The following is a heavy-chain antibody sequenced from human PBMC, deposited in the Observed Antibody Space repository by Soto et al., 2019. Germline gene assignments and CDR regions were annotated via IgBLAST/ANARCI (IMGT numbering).Heavy chain of an antibody. Sequence: GGSLRLCCAASGCTFSSYGMHWVRQAPGKGLEWVALISYDGSNKYYADSVKGRFTISRDNSKNTLSLQVSSLRPEDTAVYYCAKDRDSSGRFSGYHYGVDVWGQGTTVTVSS. D-gene: IGHD6-19*01. J-gene: IGHJ6*02. CDR3: AKDRDSSGRFSGYHYGVDV. V-gene: IGHV3-30*18. CDR1: GCTFSSYG. CDR2: ISYDGSNK.